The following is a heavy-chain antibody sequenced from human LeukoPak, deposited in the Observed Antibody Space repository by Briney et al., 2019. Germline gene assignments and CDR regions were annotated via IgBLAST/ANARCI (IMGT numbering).Heavy chain of an antibody. CDR2: IYYSGST. V-gene: IGHV4-39*07. D-gene: IGHD2-2*01. J-gene: IGHJ6*04. Sequence: SETLSLTCTVSGGSISSSSYYWGWIRQPPGKGPEWIGSIYYSGSTYYNPSLKSRVTISLDTSKNQFSLKLSSVTAADTAVYYCAREKGYCSSTSCYVDVWGKGTTVTVSS. CDR1: GGSISSSSYY. CDR3: AREKGYCSSTSCYVDV.